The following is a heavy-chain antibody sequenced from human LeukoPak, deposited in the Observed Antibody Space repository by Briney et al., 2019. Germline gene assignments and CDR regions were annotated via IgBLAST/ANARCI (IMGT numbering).Heavy chain of an antibody. D-gene: IGHD6-19*01. V-gene: IGHV3-66*02. Sequence: PGGSLRLSCAASGFTVSSNYMSWVRQAPGKGLEWVSVIYSGGSTYYADSVKGRFTISRDNSKNTLYLQVSSLRAEDTAVYYCARERAVAGVDYWGQGTLVTVSS. J-gene: IGHJ4*02. CDR1: GFTVSSNY. CDR3: ARERAVAGVDY. CDR2: IYSGGST.